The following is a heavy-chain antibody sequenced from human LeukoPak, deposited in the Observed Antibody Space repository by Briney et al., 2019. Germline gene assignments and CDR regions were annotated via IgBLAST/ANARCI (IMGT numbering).Heavy chain of an antibody. V-gene: IGHV3-66*01. Sequence: GGSLRLTCAASGFTVSSNYMNWVRQAPGKGLEWVSLISSGGTTYYTDSVKGRFTISRDNSKSTLYLQMNSLRAEDTAVYYCARDPSPVYYASGSSKYYYYGMDVWGPGTTVTVSS. CDR1: GFTVSSNY. CDR3: ARDPSPVYYASGSSKYYYYGMDV. D-gene: IGHD3-10*01. J-gene: IGHJ6*02. CDR2: ISSGGTT.